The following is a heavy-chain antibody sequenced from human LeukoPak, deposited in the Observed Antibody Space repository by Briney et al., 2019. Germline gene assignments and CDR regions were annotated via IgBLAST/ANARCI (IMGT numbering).Heavy chain of an antibody. J-gene: IGHJ5*02. CDR1: GGTFSSYA. D-gene: IGHD1-26*01. Sequence: GSSVKVSCKASGGTFSSYAISWVQQAPGQGLEWMGRIIPIFGTANYAQKFQGRVTITTDESTSTAYMELSSLRSEDTAVYYCARDPVVGATRFDPWGQGTLVTVSS. V-gene: IGHV1-69*05. CDR2: IIPIFGTA. CDR3: ARDPVVGATRFDP.